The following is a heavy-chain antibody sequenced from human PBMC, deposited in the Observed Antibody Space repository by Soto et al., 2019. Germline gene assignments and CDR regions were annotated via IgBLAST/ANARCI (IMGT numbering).Heavy chain of an antibody. Sequence: QVQLVQSGAEVKKPGASVKVSCKASGDTFTSYYMHWVRQAPGQGLEWMGIINPSGGSTSYAQKVPGRVTMTRDTSTSAVYMELSSLRAEDTAVYYCAGSHDYGGNGSWGQGTLVTFSS. D-gene: IGHD4-17*01. CDR2: INPSGGST. CDR3: AGSHDYGGNGS. J-gene: IGHJ5*02. V-gene: IGHV1-46*01. CDR1: GDTFTSYY.